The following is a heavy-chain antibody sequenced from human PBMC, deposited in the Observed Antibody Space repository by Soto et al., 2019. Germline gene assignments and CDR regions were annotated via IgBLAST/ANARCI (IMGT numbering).Heavy chain of an antibody. CDR3: ARPRPLDSRVLDT. CDR2: IYPRDSDI. D-gene: IGHD3-22*01. V-gene: IGHV5-51*01. Sequence: PGESLKTSFKGFGDSFTDFLIGWVRQAPGKGLEWVASIYPRDSDIRYNPSFQGQVHISADRPTTTPYLQWDSLKGSDTAIYYSARPRPLDSRVLDTWGQGAMVTVSS. CDR1: GDSFTDFL. J-gene: IGHJ4*02.